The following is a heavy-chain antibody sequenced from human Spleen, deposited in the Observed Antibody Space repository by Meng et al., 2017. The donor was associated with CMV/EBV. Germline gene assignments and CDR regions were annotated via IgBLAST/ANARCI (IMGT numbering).Heavy chain of an antibody. CDR1: GYTLTELS. J-gene: IGHJ4*02. Sequence: SCKVSGYTLTELSMHWVRQAPGKGLEWVGRSRNKANRYTTEYAASVKGRFTISRDESKNSLYLQMNSLKTEDTAVFYCVRGYNSFDSWGQGTLVTVSS. D-gene: IGHD1-1*01. CDR3: VRGYNSFDS. V-gene: IGHV3-72*01. CDR2: SRNKANRYTT.